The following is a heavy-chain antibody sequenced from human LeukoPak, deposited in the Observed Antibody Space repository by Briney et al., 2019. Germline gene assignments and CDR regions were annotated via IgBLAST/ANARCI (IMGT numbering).Heavy chain of an antibody. CDR2: ISSSGSTI. V-gene: IGHV3-48*04. J-gene: IGHJ4*02. Sequence: GGSLRLSCAASGFTFSSSAMSWVRQVPGKGLEWVSYISSSGSTIYYADSVKGRFTISGDNAKNSLYLQMNSLRAEDTAVYYCARDSTYSGYDSGGLVYWGQGTLVTVSS. CDR1: GFTFSSSA. CDR3: ARDSTYSGYDSGGLVY. D-gene: IGHD5-12*01.